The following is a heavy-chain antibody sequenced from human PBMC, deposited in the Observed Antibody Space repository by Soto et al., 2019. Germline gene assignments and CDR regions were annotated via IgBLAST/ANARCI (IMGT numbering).Heavy chain of an antibody. CDR3: ARDPIYGGVSYFDL. J-gene: IGHJ2*01. Sequence: QVQLHESGPGLVKPSATLSLTCTVSGGSINSYYWSWIRQPPGQGLEWIGYIYYSGSSNYNPSHKSRVTISVDTPRNQYSLKLSSVTAADTAVYYCARDPIYGGVSYFDLWGRGTPVTVSS. D-gene: IGHD4-17*01. V-gene: IGHV4-59*01. CDR1: GGSINSYY. CDR2: IYYSGSS.